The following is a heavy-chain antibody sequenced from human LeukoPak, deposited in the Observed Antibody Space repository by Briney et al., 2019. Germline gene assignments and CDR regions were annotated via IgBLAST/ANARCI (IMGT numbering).Heavy chain of an antibody. CDR3: ARAGQEWFGELGFDQ. J-gene: IGHJ4*02. V-gene: IGHV3-21*01. Sequence: PGGSLRLSCAASGFTFSRYSMNWVRQAPGKGLEWVSSISISSNYKYYPDSLKGRFTISRDNAKNSLYLQMNSLRAEDTAVYYCARAGQEWFGELGFDQWGQGTLVTVPS. CDR1: GFTFSRYS. D-gene: IGHD3-10*01. CDR2: ISISSNYK.